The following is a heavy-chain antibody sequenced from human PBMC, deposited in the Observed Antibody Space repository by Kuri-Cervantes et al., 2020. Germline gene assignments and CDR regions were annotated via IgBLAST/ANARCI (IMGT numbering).Heavy chain of an antibody. Sequence: GGSLRLSCKGSGYSFTSYWIGWVRQMPGKGLEWMGIIYPGDSDTRYSPSFQGQVTISADKSISTVYLQWSSLKASDTAMYYCARLGGVGETSGGWFDYWGQGTLVTVSS. CDR2: IYPGDSDT. D-gene: IGHD1-26*01. CDR3: ARLGGVGETSGGWFDY. CDR1: GYSFTSYW. J-gene: IGHJ4*02. V-gene: IGHV5-51*01.